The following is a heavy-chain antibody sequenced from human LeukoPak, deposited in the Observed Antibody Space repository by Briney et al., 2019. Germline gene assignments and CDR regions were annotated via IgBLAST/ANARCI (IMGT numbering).Heavy chain of an antibody. Sequence: GGSLRLSCAASGFTFSSYSMNWVRQAPGKGLEWVSSISSSSSYIYYADPVKGRFTISRDNAKNSLYLQMNSLRAEDTAVYYCARDENDSSGYFAYWGQGTLVTVSS. CDR3: ARDENDSSGYFAY. V-gene: IGHV3-21*01. CDR2: ISSSSSYI. D-gene: IGHD3-22*01. CDR1: GFTFSSYS. J-gene: IGHJ4*02.